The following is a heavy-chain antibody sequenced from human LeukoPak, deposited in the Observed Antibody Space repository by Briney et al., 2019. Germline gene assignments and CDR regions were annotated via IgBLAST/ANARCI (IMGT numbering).Heavy chain of an antibody. CDR1: GFSFSSYA. J-gene: IGHJ4*02. CDR2: ISGSGGST. D-gene: IGHD4-17*01. V-gene: IGHV3-23*01. CDR3: ATARALRVTTSFDY. Sequence: GGSLRLSCEVSGFSFSSYAMNWVRQAPGKGLEWVSGISGSGGSTYYADSVKGRFTISRDNSKNTLSLQMNSLRAEDTAVYYCATARALRVTTSFDYWGQGTLVTVSS.